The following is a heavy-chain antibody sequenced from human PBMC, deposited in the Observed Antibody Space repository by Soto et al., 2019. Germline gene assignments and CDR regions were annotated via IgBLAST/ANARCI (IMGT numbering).Heavy chain of an antibody. D-gene: IGHD3-10*01. Sequence: QVQLVQSGAEVKKPGSSVKVSCKASGGTFSSYAISWVRQAPGQGLEWMGGIIPVFGTANYAQKFQGRVTMTADESTSTADMELSRLRSQDTDVYYCARDHLWFVELLSPPHLNYYSYGMDVWGQGTTVTVSS. CDR2: IIPVFGTA. CDR1: GGTFSSYA. V-gene: IGHV1-69*01. J-gene: IGHJ6*02. CDR3: ARDHLWFVELLSPPHLNYYSYGMDV.